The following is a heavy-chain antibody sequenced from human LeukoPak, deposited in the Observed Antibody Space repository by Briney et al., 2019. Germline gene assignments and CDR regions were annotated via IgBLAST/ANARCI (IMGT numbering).Heavy chain of an antibody. CDR2: ISGSGGTT. V-gene: IGHV3-23*01. D-gene: IGHD6-13*01. CDR1: GFIFSNYA. Sequence: GGSLRLSCAASGFIFSNYAMTWARLTPGKGLEWVSAISGSGGTTYYADSVKGRFTISRDSSTNTLYLQLSSLRAEDTAVYYCARGQVRSSSWSDYWGQGTLVTVSS. CDR3: ARGQVRSSSWSDY. J-gene: IGHJ4*02.